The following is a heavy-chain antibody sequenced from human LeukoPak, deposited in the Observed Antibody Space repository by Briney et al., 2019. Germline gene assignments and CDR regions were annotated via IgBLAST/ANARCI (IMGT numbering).Heavy chain of an antibody. D-gene: IGHD3-16*01. CDR3: ARDLDDYVWGSYSTLFY. Sequence: GASVKVSCKASGGTFSSYAISWVRQAPGQGLEWMGRIIPIFGTANYAQKFQGRVTITTDESTSTAYMELSSLRSEDTAVYYCARDLDDYVWGSYSTLFYWGQGTLVTVSS. V-gene: IGHV1-69*05. J-gene: IGHJ4*02. CDR2: IIPIFGTA. CDR1: GGTFSSYA.